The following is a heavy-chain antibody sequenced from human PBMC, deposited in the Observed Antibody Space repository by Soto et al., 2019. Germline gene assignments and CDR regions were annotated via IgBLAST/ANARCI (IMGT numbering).Heavy chain of an antibody. CDR2: IYYSGST. J-gene: IGHJ6*02. Sequence: PSETLSLTCTVSGGSISSYYWSWIRQPPGKGLEWIGYIYYSGSTNYNPSLERRVTISVDTSKNQFSLKLSSVTAADTAVYYCARVSNSGYYYNYYYGMYVWGQGTTVTVSS. CDR3: ARVSNSGYYYNYYYGMYV. D-gene: IGHD3-22*01. V-gene: IGHV4-59*01. CDR1: GGSISSYY.